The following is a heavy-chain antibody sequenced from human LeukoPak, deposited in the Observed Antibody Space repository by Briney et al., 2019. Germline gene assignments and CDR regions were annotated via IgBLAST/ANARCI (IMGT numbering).Heavy chain of an antibody. Sequence: QSGGSLRLSCAASGFTFSSYGMHWVRQAPGKGLEWVAFIRYDGSNKYYADSVKGRFTISRDNSKNTLYLQMNSLRAEDTAVYYCAKNSQLVAATHFDYWGQGTLVTVSS. CDR3: AKNSQLVAATHFDY. J-gene: IGHJ4*02. CDR1: GFTFSSYG. D-gene: IGHD2-15*01. V-gene: IGHV3-30*02. CDR2: IRYDGSNK.